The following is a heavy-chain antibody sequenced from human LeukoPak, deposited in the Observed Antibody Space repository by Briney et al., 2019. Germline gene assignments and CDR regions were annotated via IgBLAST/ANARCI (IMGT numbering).Heavy chain of an antibody. CDR2: VTHSGST. CDR1: GGSLSGYY. J-gene: IGHJ5*02. Sequence: SETLSLTCAVYGGSLSGYYWSWIRQPPGKGLEWIGEVTHSGSTNYNPSLHNRVTTSVDTSKNQFSLNLTSVTAADTAVYYCARGAPYYDSWRGYYNWFDPWGQGTLVTVSS. D-gene: IGHD3-3*01. CDR3: ARGAPYYDSWRGYYNWFDP. V-gene: IGHV4-34*01.